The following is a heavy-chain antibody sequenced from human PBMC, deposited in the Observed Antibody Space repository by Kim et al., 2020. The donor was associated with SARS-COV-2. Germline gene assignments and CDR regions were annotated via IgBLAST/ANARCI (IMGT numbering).Heavy chain of an antibody. J-gene: IGHJ6*02. CDR1: GGSISSSSYY. Sequence: SETLSLTCTVSGGSISSSSYYWGWIRQPPGKGLEWIGSIYYSGSTYYNPSLKSRVTISVDTSKNQFSLKLSSVTAADTAVCYCARTLGLLEYYYYYGMDVWGQGTTVTVSS. V-gene: IGHV4-39*07. CDR3: ARTLGLLEYYYYYGMDV. CDR2: IYYSGST. D-gene: IGHD1-1*01.